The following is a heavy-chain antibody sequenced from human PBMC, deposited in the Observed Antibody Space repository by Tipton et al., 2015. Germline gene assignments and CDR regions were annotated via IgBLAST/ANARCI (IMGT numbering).Heavy chain of an antibody. D-gene: IGHD3-9*01. J-gene: IGHJ4*02. Sequence: TLSLTCTVSGGSISSYYWSWIRQSPGKGLEWIGYISHSGTTNYNPSLKSRVAISVDTSKNQFSLKLTSVTAADTAVYYCACQDYDSLTRDYQTVDYWGQGTLVTVSS. CDR1: GGSISSYY. V-gene: IGHV4-59*08. CDR2: ISHSGTT. CDR3: ACQDYDSLTRDYQTVDY.